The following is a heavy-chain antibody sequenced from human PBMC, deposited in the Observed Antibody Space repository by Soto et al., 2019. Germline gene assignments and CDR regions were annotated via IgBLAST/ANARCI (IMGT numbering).Heavy chain of an antibody. V-gene: IGHV3-23*01. CDR2: ISGSGGST. CDR1: GFTFSSYA. D-gene: IGHD4-17*01. Sequence: GGSLRLSCAASGFTFSSYAMSWVRQAPGKGLEWVSAISGSGGSTYYADSVKGRFTISRDNSKNTLYLQMNSLRAEDTAVYYCAKVGNDYGDYLGYYGMDVWGQGTTVTVSS. J-gene: IGHJ6*02. CDR3: AKVGNDYGDYLGYYGMDV.